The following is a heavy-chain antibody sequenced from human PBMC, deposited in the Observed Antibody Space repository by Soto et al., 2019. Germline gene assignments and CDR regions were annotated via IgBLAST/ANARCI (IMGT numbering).Heavy chain of an antibody. Sequence: EVHLVESGGGLVQPGGSLRLSCAASGFTVSSKYMSWVRQAPGKGLEWVSLIQSGGPTYYADSVKGRFTISRDTSENTLHLQMESLRAEDTAVYYCARDDVLCDGGRCYGVPVDVWGKGTTVTVSS. CDR3: ARDDVLCDGGRCYGVPVDV. J-gene: IGHJ6*04. CDR1: GFTVSSKY. D-gene: IGHD2-15*01. CDR2: IQSGGPT. V-gene: IGHV3-66*01.